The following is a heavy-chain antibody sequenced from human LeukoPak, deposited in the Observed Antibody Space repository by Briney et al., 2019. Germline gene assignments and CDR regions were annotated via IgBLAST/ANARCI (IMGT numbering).Heavy chain of an antibody. V-gene: IGHV4-34*01. CDR1: GGSFSDYF. D-gene: IGHD2-21*02. CDR3: ARFSRITWGDWGDAFDI. Sequence: SETLSLTCSVYGGSFSDYFWSWIRQSPGKGLKWIGEIDDGGNTNYNPSLMSRVIVSMEKSKKQFSLVMRSVAAADTAVYYCARFSRITWGDWGDAFDIWGQGTTVIVSS. CDR2: IDDGGNT. J-gene: IGHJ3*02.